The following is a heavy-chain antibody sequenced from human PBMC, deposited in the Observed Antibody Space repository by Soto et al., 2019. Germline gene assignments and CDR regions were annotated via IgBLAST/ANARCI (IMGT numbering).Heavy chain of an antibody. CDR1: GYSISSSYY. V-gene: IGHV4-38-2*01. J-gene: IGHJ5*02. D-gene: IGHD6-19*01. CDR2: IYHSGST. Sequence: NPSETLSLTCDVSGYSISSSYYWGWIRQPPGKGLEWIGSIYHSGSTHYNSSLKSRVTMSVDTSKNQFSLKLRSVTAADTAVYYCARQWQWLMGGWFDPWGQGTLVTVSS. CDR3: ARQWQWLMGGWFDP.